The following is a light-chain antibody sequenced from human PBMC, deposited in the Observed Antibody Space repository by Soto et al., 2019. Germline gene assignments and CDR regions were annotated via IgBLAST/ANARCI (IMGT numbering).Light chain of an antibody. Sequence: ELVLTQSPATLSVSPGESATLSCRASQSVSSNLAWYQQKTGQAPRLLIYGESTRATGIPDRFSGSGSGTELTLTISSLQPDDFATYYCQKYNSYPFTXGGGTKVDIK. V-gene: IGKV3-15*01. J-gene: IGKJ4*01. CDR1: QSVSSN. CDR2: GES. CDR3: QKYNSYPFT.